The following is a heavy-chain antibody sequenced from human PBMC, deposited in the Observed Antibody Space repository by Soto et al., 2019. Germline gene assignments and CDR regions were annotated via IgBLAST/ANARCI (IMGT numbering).Heavy chain of an antibody. CDR1: GGSISSGGYY. V-gene: IGHV4-31*03. CDR2: IYYSGST. J-gene: IGHJ5*02. Sequence: PSATLSLTCTVSGGSISSGGYYWSWIRQHPGKGLEWIGYIYYSGSTYYNPSLKSRVTISVDTSKNQFSLKLSSVTAADTAVYYCARGGVVPAAWPWGQGTLVTVSS. D-gene: IGHD2-2*01. CDR3: ARGGVVPAAWP.